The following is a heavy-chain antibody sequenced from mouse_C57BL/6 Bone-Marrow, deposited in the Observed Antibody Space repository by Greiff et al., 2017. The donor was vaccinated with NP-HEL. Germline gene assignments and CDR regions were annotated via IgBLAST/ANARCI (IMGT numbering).Heavy chain of an antibody. CDR3: ARTLRDGYFYFDY. CDR1: GYSITSGYY. V-gene: IGHV3-6*01. J-gene: IGHJ2*01. CDR2: ISYDGSN. D-gene: IGHD2-3*01. Sequence: EVQLVESGPGLVKPSQSLSLTCSVTGYSITSGYYWNWIRQFPGNKLEWMGYISYDGSNNYNPSLKNRISITRDTSKNQLFLKLNSVTTEDTATYYCARTLRDGYFYFDYWGQGTTLTVSS.